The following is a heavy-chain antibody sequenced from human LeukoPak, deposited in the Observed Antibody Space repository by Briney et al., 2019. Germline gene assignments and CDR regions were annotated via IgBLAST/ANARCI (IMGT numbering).Heavy chain of an antibody. CDR2: IGGRGGST. D-gene: IGHD3-16*01. Sequence: PGGSLRPSCAASGFTFSSFTMTWVRQAPGKGLEWVSAIGGRGGSTYYADFLEGRFTIARDNSKDMVYLQMNSLKVEDTAIYYCGKEGGAWGQGTKVTVSS. CDR3: GKEGGA. V-gene: IGHV3-23*01. CDR1: GFTFSSFT. J-gene: IGHJ5*02.